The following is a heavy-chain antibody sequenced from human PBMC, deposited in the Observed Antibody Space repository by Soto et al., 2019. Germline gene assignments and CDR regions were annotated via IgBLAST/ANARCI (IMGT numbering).Heavy chain of an antibody. Sequence: PGGSLRLSCAASGFTFSAYWMHWVRQGPGEGLVWVSRISSGGSTTTYADSVKGRFTISRDNAKSTLYLQLNSLRAEDTAVYYCARGFGGSSSLFWGQGVLVTVSS. CDR3: ARGFGGSSSLF. CDR1: GFTFSAYW. V-gene: IGHV3-74*01. D-gene: IGHD6-6*01. CDR2: ISSGGSTT. J-gene: IGHJ4*02.